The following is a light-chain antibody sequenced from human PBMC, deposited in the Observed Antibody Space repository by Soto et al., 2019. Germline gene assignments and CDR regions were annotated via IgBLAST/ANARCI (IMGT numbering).Light chain of an antibody. V-gene: IGKV2-30*01. Sequence: DVVLTQSPLSLPVNFGQPASISCRSSKSLVYSDGNTHLSWFHQRPGQSPRRLIYRVSSRDSGVQERFSGSGSGTDFTLEISRVEAEDVGIYFCTQGTHWPRTFGPGTKVEVK. CDR1: KSLVYSDGNTH. CDR2: RVS. J-gene: IGKJ1*01. CDR3: TQGTHWPRT.